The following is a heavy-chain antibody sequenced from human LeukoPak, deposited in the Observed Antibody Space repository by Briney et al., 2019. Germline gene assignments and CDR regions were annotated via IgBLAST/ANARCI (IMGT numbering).Heavy chain of an antibody. CDR1: GGFIRSSSYY. J-gene: IGHJ6*02. D-gene: IGHD6-13*01. V-gene: IGHV4-39*01. CDR3: ARAYIAALYYYGMDV. Sequence: SETLSLTCTVSGGFIRSSSYYWGWIRQPPGKGLEWIGSIYYSGNTYYNPSLRSRVTISVDTSKNQFSLKLSSVTAADTAVYYCARAYIAALYYYGMDVWGQGTTVTVSS. CDR2: IYYSGNT.